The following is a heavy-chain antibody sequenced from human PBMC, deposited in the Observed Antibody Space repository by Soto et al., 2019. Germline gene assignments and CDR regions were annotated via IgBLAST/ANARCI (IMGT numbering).Heavy chain of an antibody. D-gene: IGHD3-22*01. Sequence: SETLSLPWTFSCCSTSRCYWSWIRQPPGKGMEGIGDIYYMGSTNYNPSLKSRCSISGDTSKNQFSLKLSSVTAADTAVYYCARLPSSGPLVDYWGQGTLVTVSS. V-gene: IGHV4-59*01. CDR3: ARLPSSGPLVDY. CDR1: CCSTSRCY. CDR2: IYYMGST. J-gene: IGHJ4*02.